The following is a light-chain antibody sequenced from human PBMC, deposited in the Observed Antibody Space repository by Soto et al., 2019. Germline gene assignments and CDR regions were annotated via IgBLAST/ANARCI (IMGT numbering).Light chain of an antibody. CDR2: DAS. V-gene: IGKV1-5*01. Sequence: IQMTQSPSTLSASVGDRVTITCRASQSISTWLAWYQKKPGRAPKLLIFDASSLESGAPARFSGSGSGTEFTFTISSVQPDDFATYYCQQYKAGFAFGPGPKVDVK. CDR1: QSISTW. J-gene: IGKJ3*01. CDR3: QQYKAGFA.